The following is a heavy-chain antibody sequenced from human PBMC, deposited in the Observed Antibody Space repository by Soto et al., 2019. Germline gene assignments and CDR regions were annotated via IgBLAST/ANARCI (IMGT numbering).Heavy chain of an antibody. V-gene: IGHV3-21*01. CDR1: GFTFSSYS. J-gene: IGHJ2*01. D-gene: IGHD3-10*01. CDR2: ISSSSSYI. CDR3: AMPPPGWFGELGGVWYFDL. Sequence: EVQLVESGGGLVKPGGSLRLSCAASGFTFSSYSMNWVRQAPGKGLEWVSSISSSSSYIYYADSVKGRFTISRDNAKNSLYLQMNILRAEYTAVYYCAMPPPGWFGELGGVWYFDLWGLGTLVTVSS.